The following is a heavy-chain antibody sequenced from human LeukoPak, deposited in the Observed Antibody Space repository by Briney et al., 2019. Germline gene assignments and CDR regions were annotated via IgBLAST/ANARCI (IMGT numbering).Heavy chain of an antibody. CDR3: ARGGPLAVSGRYFDY. D-gene: IGHD6-19*01. CDR1: GYIFTNYY. V-gene: IGHV1-46*01. CDR2: INPSGAYT. J-gene: IGHJ4*02. Sequence: ASVKVSCKASGYIFTNYYMHWARQAPGQGLEWMGIINPSGAYTTYAQKFQGRVTMTRDTSTSTVYMELSSLRSEDTAVYYCARGGPLAVSGRYFDYWGQGTLVTVSS.